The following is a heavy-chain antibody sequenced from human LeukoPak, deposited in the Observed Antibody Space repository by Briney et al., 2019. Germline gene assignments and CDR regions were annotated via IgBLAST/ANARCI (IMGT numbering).Heavy chain of an antibody. Sequence: ASVKVSCKASGYTFTSYGISWVRQAPGQGLEWMGWISAYYGNTNYAQKLQGRVTMTTDTSTSTAYMELRSLRSDDTAVYYCARDRGYSYFQYYFDYWGQGTLVTVSS. V-gene: IGHV1-18*01. CDR3: ARDRGYSYFQYYFDY. CDR1: GYTFTSYG. D-gene: IGHD5-18*01. J-gene: IGHJ4*02. CDR2: ISAYYGNT.